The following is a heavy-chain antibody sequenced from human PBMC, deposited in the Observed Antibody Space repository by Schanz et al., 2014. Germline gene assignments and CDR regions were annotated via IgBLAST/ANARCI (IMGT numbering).Heavy chain of an antibody. CDR3: ARGSPENMSRGELDY. D-gene: IGHD3-16*01. J-gene: IGHJ4*02. V-gene: IGHV1-46*03. CDR2: INPIGGST. CDR1: GYTFTNFF. Sequence: QVQLVQSGAEVKKPGASLKISCKASGYTFTNFFLHWVRQAPGQGLEWMGIINPIGGSTTYAQKFRCAVTLTTDTSTDTAYLELTSLRAEDTAVYYCARGSPENMSRGELDYWGQGTLVTVSS.